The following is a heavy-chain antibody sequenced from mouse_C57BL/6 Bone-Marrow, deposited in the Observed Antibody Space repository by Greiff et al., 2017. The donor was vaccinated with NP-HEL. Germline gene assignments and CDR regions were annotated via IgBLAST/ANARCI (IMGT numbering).Heavy chain of an antibody. Sequence: QVQLQQPGAELVRPGSSVKLSCKASGYTFTSYWMHWVKQRPIQGLEWIGNIDPSDSETHYNQKFKDKATLTVDKSSSTADMQLSSLTSEDAAVYYCARGYGSVYFDYWGQGTTLTVSS. CDR2: IDPSDSET. J-gene: IGHJ2*01. CDR3: ARGYGSVYFDY. V-gene: IGHV1-52*01. CDR1: GYTFTSYW. D-gene: IGHD1-1*01.